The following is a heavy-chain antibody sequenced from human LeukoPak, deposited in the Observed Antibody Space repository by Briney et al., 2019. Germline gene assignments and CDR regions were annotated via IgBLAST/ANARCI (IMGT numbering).Heavy chain of an antibody. J-gene: IGHJ6*03. D-gene: IGHD3-22*01. V-gene: IGHV3-43*02. Sequence: PGGSLRLSCAASGFTFDDSAMHWVRQAPGRGLEWVSLITGDGTTTCYADSVKGRFTISRDNNKNSLYLQMHSLRTEDTAFYYCAKPNNYYDSSGYPVAYYYYYYMDVWGKGATVTVSS. CDR2: ITGDGTTT. CDR3: AKPNNYYDSSGYPVAYYYYYYMDV. CDR1: GFTFDDSA.